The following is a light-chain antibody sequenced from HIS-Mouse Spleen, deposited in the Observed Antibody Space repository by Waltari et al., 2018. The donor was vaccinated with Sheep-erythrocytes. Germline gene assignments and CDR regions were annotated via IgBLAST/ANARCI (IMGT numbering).Light chain of an antibody. CDR3: CSYAGSYNHV. Sequence: QSALTQPRPAPGSPGQSVTISCTGTSSAVGGYNYVSWYQQYPGKAPKLMIYDVSKRPSGVPDRFSGSKSGNTASLTISGLQAEDEADYYCCSYAGSYNHVFATGTKVTVL. CDR1: SSAVGGYNY. J-gene: IGLJ1*01. CDR2: DVS. V-gene: IGLV2-11*01.